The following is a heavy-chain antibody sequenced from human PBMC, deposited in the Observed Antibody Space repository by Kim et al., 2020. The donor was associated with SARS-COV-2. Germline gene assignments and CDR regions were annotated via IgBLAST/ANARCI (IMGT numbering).Heavy chain of an antibody. Sequence: ASVKVSCKASGYTFTSFSMHWVRQAPGQRLEWMGWINPGNGNTKSSQKFQGRVTITGDTSASTAYMELSSLRSDDTAVYYCARGARISGTGDLWGQGTLVTVSS. CDR1: GYTFTSFS. CDR3: ARGARISGTGDL. J-gene: IGHJ5*02. D-gene: IGHD3-3*01. V-gene: IGHV1-3*01. CDR2: INPGNGNT.